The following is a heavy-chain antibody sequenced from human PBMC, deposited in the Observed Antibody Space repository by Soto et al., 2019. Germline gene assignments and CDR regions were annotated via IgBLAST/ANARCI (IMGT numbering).Heavy chain of an antibody. D-gene: IGHD2-2*01. Sequence: QVQLVQSGAEVKKPGSSVKVSCKASGGTFSSYTISWVRQAPGQGLEWMGRIIPILGIANYAQKFQARVTITADKSTSTAYMELSSLRSEDTAGYYCASNTLGYCSSISCAPRVYDGSGTPSGVDYSGQGTIVTASS. CDR3: ASNTLGYCSSISCAPRVYDGSGTPSGVDY. J-gene: IGHJ4*02. CDR2: IIPILGIA. CDR1: GGTFSSYT. V-gene: IGHV1-69*02.